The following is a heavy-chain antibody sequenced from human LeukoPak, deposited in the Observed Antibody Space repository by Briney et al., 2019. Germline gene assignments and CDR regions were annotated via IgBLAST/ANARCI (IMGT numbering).Heavy chain of an antibody. Sequence: PGGSLRLSCAASGFTFSNYEMKWVRQAPGKGLEWVSYISSSGSTTYYADSVKGRFTISRDNAKNSLSLQMNRLRAEDTAVYYCARGVPARRFDYWGQGTLVTVSS. CDR3: ARGVPARRFDY. CDR2: ISSSGSTT. J-gene: IGHJ4*02. CDR1: GFTFSNYE. V-gene: IGHV3-48*03.